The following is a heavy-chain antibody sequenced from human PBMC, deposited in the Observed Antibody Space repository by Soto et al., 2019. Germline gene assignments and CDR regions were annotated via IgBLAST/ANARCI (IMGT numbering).Heavy chain of an antibody. CDR2: IWYDGSNK. J-gene: IGHJ6*02. V-gene: IGHV3-33*08. D-gene: IGHD2-15*01. CDR1: GFTFNTYG. CDR3: ERGDCTGAYCYSWPFNYGVDV. Sequence: QVQLVESGGGVVQPGGSLRLSCTTSGFTFNTYGMSWVRQAPGKGLEWVAIIWYDGSNKYYGDSVKGRFTISRDNSKNTLYLQMNSLRAEDTALYYCERGDCTGAYCYSWPFNYGVDVWGQGTTVTVSS.